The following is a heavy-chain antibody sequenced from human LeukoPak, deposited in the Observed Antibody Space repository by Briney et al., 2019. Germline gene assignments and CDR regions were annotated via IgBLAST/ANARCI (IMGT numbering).Heavy chain of an antibody. CDR3: ASGIAAAGKLDYFDY. J-gene: IGHJ4*02. Sequence: SETLSLTCAVYGGSFSGYYWSWIRQPPGKGLEWIGEINHSGSTNYNPSLKSRVTISVDTSKNQFSLKLSSVTAADTAVYYCASGIAAAGKLDYFDYWGQGTLVTVSS. D-gene: IGHD6-13*01. CDR2: INHSGST. CDR1: GGSFSGYY. V-gene: IGHV4-34*01.